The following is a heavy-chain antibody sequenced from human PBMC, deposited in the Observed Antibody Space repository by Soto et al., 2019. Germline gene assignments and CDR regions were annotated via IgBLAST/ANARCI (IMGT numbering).Heavy chain of an antibody. CDR1: GFTFDNYA. CDR3: AKSLKIFGLATTRSGPLDS. D-gene: IGHD3-3*01. CDR2: ISWNSGNI. J-gene: IGHJ4*02. V-gene: IGHV3-9*01. Sequence: EVHLMESGGGWVQPGRSLRLSCAASGFTFDNYAMHWVRQAPGKGLEWVSGISWNSGNIGYADSVKGRFTIARDNAKTSLYLEMNSLRAEDTALYYCAKSLKIFGLATTRSGPLDSRGQGALVTFSS.